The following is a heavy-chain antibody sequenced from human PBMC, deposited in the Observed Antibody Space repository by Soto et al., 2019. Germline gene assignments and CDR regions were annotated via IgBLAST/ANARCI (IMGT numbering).Heavy chain of an antibody. D-gene: IGHD3-3*02. CDR1: GDTFTNFD. V-gene: IGHV1-8*01. CDR3: ARYIYGQGFKA. CDR2: MRANSGDT. Sequence: QAQLVQPGAEVRKPGASVKVSCKASGDTFTNFDFNWVRQATGQGLEWIGWMRANSGDTGHAQKFQGRVSMTRDTSMSTAYMELSSLRAEDTAMYYCARYIYGQGFKAWGQGTLVFVSS. J-gene: IGHJ5*02.